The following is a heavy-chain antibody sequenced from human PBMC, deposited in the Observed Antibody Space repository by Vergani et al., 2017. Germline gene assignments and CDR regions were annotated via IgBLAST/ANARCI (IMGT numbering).Heavy chain of an antibody. CDR1: GYTFTSYG. J-gene: IGHJ4*02. Sequence: QVQLVQSGAEVKKPGASVKVSCKASGYTFTSYGISWVRQAPGQGLEWMGWISAYNGNTNYAQKLQGRVTMTTDTSTSTAYMELRSLRSDDTAVYYCAGTLRVPVPRKNYYFDYWGQGTLVTVSS. V-gene: IGHV1-18*01. CDR3: AGTLRVPVPRKNYYFDY. CDR2: ISAYNGNT. D-gene: IGHD3-10*01.